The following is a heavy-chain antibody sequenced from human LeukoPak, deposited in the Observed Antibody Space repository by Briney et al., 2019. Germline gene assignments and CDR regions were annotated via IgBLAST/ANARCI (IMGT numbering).Heavy chain of an antibody. CDR3: ARDTHDITFYYFDY. J-gene: IGHJ4*02. D-gene: IGHD3-22*01. CDR2: IWYDGSNK. V-gene: IGHV3-33*01. Sequence: PGGSLRLSCAASGFTFSSYGMHWVRQAPGKGLEWVAVIWYDGSNKYYADSVKGRFTISRDNSKNTLYLQMNSLRAEDTAVYYCARDTHDITFYYFDYWGQGTLVTVSS. CDR1: GFTFSSYG.